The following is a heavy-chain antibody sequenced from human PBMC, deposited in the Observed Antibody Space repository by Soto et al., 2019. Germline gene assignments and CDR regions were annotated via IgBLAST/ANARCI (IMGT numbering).Heavy chain of an antibody. CDR1: GYTFTSFG. CDR3: ARSSRITGLDY. D-gene: IGHD1-20*01. CDR2: ISGYDGNT. J-gene: IGHJ4*02. V-gene: IGHV1-18*01. Sequence: GASVKVSCKASGYTFTSFGFSWVRQAPGQGLEWMGWISGYDGNTNYAQKFQGRVTMTRVTITTDTSTSTAYMELRSLISDDTAVYYCARSSRITGLDYWGQGTLVTVSS.